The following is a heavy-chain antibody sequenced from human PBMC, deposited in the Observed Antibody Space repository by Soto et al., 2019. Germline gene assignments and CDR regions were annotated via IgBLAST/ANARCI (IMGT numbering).Heavy chain of an antibody. D-gene: IGHD5-18*01. V-gene: IGHV4-30-4*01. J-gene: IGHJ6*02. Sequence: SETLSLTCTVSGGSISSGDYYWSWIRQPPGKGLEWIGYIYYSGRTYYNPSLKSRVTISVDTSKNQFSLKLSSVTAADTAVYYCARGVGYSYDPYYYGMDVWGQGTTVTVSS. CDR3: ARGVGYSYDPYYYGMDV. CDR2: IYYSGRT. CDR1: GGSISSGDYY.